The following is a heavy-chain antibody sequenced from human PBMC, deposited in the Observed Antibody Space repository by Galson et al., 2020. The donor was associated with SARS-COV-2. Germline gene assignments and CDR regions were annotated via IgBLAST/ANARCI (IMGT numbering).Heavy chain of an antibody. CDR3: AGSHKNFWYNFDN. J-gene: IGHJ4*02. CDR1: GLIFSDYY. CDR2: ISPSSDYT. Sequence: GGSLRLSWTASGLIFSDYYMTWIRQAPGKGLEWISYISPSSDYTNYADSVRGRFTISRDNTKTSLFLHMDSLRAEDTAVYYCAGSHKNFWYNFDNWGQGALVTVSS. V-gene: IGHV3-11*03. D-gene: IGHD6-13*01.